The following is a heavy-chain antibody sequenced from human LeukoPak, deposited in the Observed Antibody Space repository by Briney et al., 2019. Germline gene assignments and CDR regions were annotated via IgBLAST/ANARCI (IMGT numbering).Heavy chain of an antibody. CDR2: IIPILGIA. Sequence: GASVKVSCKASGGTFSSYAISWVRQAPGQGLEWMGRIIPILGIANYAQKFQGRVTITADKSTSTAYMELSSLRSEDTAVYYCARVGDYYGSGSYYNPYYYGMDVWGQGTTVTVSS. CDR1: GGTFSSYA. D-gene: IGHD3-10*01. CDR3: ARVGDYYGSGSYYNPYYYGMDV. V-gene: IGHV1-69*04. J-gene: IGHJ6*02.